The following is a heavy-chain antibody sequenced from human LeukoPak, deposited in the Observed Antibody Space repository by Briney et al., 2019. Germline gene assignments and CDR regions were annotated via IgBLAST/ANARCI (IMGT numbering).Heavy chain of an antibody. Sequence: PSETLSLTCTVSGGSISSYYWSWIRQPPGKGLEWIGYIYYSGSTNYNPSLKSRVTISVDTSKNQFSLKLSSVTAADTAVYYCARGETTTVRGVDYWGQGTLVTVSS. J-gene: IGHJ4*02. CDR3: ARGETTTVRGVDY. CDR2: IYYSGST. CDR1: GGSISSYY. D-gene: IGHD4-17*01. V-gene: IGHV4-59*12.